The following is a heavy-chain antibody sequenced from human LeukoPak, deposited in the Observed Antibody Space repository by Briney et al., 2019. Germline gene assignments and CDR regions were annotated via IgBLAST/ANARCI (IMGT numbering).Heavy chain of an antibody. CDR1: GGSISSSSYY. CDR2: IYYSGST. CDR3: VRKGGSSWYYYYYYMDV. Sequence: SETLSLTCTVSGGSISSSSYYWGWIRQPPGKGLEWIGSIYYSGSTYYNPSLKSRVTISVDTSKNQFSLKLSSVTAADTAVYYCVRKGGSSWYYYYYYMDVWGKGTTVTISS. J-gene: IGHJ6*03. D-gene: IGHD6-13*01. V-gene: IGHV4-39*01.